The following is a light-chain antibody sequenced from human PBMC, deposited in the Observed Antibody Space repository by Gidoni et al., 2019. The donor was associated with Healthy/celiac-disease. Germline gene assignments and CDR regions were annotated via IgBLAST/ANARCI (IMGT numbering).Light chain of an antibody. V-gene: IGKV3-20*01. CDR3: QHFGN. CDR2: GAS. J-gene: IGKJ4*01. CDR1: QSISSSQ. Sequence: EIVLTQSPGTLSLSPGQSATLSCRARQSISSSQLAWYQQKPGQAPRPLMYGASSRATGIPDRFSGSGSGTDFTLTISRLEPEDFAVYYCQHFGNFGGGTKVE.